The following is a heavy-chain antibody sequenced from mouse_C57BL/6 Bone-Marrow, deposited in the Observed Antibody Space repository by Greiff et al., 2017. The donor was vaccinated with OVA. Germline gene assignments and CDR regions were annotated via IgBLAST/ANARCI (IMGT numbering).Heavy chain of an antibody. CDR3: ARSDGFAY. Sequence: DVKLVESGGGLVKPGGSLKLSCAASGFTFSSYAMSWVRQTPEKRLEWVATISDGGSYTYYPDNVKGRFTISRDNAKNNLYLQMSHLKSEDTAMYYCARSDGFAYWGQGTLVTVSA. J-gene: IGHJ3*01. V-gene: IGHV5-4*03. CDR1: GFTFSSYA. D-gene: IGHD2-3*01. CDR2: ISDGGSYT.